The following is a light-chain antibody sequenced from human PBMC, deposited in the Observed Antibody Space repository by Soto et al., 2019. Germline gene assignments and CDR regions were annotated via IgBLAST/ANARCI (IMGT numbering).Light chain of an antibody. CDR1: QSIGSW. CDR2: KAS. J-gene: IGKJ2*01. CDR3: QQYKSYPYT. Sequence: DTQVTQSPSTLSASVGDRVTITCRASQSIGSWLAWYQQRPGKAPKVLIYKASTLESGVPSRFSGSGSGTEFALTINNMQPDDFATYYCQQYKSYPYTFGQGTKLEIK. V-gene: IGKV1-5*03.